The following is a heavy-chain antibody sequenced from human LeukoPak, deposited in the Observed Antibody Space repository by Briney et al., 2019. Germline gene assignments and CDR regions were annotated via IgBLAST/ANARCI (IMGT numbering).Heavy chain of an antibody. V-gene: IGHV1-18*04. D-gene: IGHD1/OR15-1a*01. CDR1: GYTFTSYG. Sequence: EASVKVSCKASGYTFTSYGISWVRQAPGQGLEWMGWISAYSGNTNYAQKLQGRVTMTTDTSTSTAYMELRSLRSDDTAVYYCARGTNFEGPPSWFDPWGQGTLVTVSS. CDR3: ARGTNFEGPPSWFDP. J-gene: IGHJ5*02. CDR2: ISAYSGNT.